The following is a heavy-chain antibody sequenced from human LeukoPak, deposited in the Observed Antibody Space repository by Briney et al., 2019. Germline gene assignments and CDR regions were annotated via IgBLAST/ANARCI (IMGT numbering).Heavy chain of an antibody. J-gene: IGHJ5*02. CDR2: MNPNSGNT. Sequence: GASVKVSCKASGYTFTSYDINWVRQATGQGLEWMGWMNPNSGNTGYAQKFQGRVTMTRNTSISTAYIELSSLRSEDTAVYYCARGSGSYYWFDPWGQGTLVTVSS. V-gene: IGHV1-8*01. CDR3: ARGSGSYYWFDP. CDR1: GYTFTSYD. D-gene: IGHD1-26*01.